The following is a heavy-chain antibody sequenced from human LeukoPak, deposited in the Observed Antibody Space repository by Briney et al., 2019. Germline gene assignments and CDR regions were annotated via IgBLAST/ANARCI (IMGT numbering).Heavy chain of an antibody. CDR2: IHHSGST. J-gene: IGHJ4*02. V-gene: IGHV4-34*01. CDR1: GGPFSGCY. D-gene: IGHD3-9*01. CDR3: AREAVLRYLKH. Sequence: SETLSLTCAVYGGPFSGCYWSWIRQSPGKGLEWIGEIHHSGSTDYNPSLQSRVTISVDTSKNQFSLNLTSVTAADTAVYYCAREAVLRYLKHWGQGTLVTVSS.